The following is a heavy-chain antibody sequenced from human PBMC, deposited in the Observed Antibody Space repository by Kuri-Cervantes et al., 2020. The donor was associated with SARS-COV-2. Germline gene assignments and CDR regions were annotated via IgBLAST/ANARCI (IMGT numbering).Heavy chain of an antibody. V-gene: IGHV3-11*04. CDR3: AKDRSSSWLWYFDL. CDR2: ISSSGSTI. J-gene: IGHJ2*01. Sequence: GGSLRLSCAASGFTFSDYYMSWIRQAPGEGLEWVSYISSSGSTIYYADSVKGRFTISRDNAKNSLYLQMNSLRAEDTAVYYCAKDRSSSWLWYFDLWGRGTLVTVSS. CDR1: GFTFSDYY. D-gene: IGHD6-13*01.